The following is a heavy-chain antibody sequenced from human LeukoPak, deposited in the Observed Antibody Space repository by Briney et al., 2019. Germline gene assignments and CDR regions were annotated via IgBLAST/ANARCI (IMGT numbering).Heavy chain of an antibody. CDR2: IYSGGST. J-gene: IGHJ4*02. CDR1: GFTVSSNY. V-gene: IGHV3-66*04. Sequence: GGSLRLSCAASGFTVSSNYMSWVRQAPGKGLEWVSVIYSGGSTYYADSVKGRFTISRDNSKNTLYLQMNSLRAEDTAVYYCAKPPLSSGYYLPFDYWGQGTLVTVSS. D-gene: IGHD3-22*01. CDR3: AKPPLSSGYYLPFDY.